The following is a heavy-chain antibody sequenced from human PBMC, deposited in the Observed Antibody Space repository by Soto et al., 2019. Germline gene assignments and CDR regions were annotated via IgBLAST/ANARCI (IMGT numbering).Heavy chain of an antibody. V-gene: IGHV3-9*01. CDR3: AKDIGQNYYDSSGYPDY. J-gene: IGHJ4*02. CDR1: GFTFDDYA. CDR2: ISWNSGSI. D-gene: IGHD3-22*01. Sequence: GGSLRLSCAASGFTFDDYAMHWVRQAPGKGLEWVSGISWNSGSIGYADSVKGRFTIPRDNAKNSLYLQMNSLRAEDTALYYCAKDIGQNYYDSSGYPDYWGQGTLVTVSS.